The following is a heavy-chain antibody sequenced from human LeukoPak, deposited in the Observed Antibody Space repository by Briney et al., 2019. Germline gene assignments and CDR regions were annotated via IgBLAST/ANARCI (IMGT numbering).Heavy chain of an antibody. D-gene: IGHD4-17*01. Sequence: PSETLSLACTVSGGSISNYYWSWIRQPPGKGLEWIGYVYYSGSTNYNPSLKSRVTISVDTSKNQFSLKLSSVTAADTAVYYCATSDRGGVTRFDYWGQGNLITVSS. CDR2: VYYSGST. CDR3: ATSDRGGVTRFDY. CDR1: GGSISNYY. V-gene: IGHV4-59*01. J-gene: IGHJ4*02.